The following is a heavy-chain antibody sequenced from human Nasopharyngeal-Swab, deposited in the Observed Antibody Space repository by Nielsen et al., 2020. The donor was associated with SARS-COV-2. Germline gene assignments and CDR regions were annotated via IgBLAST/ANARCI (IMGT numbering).Heavy chain of an antibody. CDR2: IIPILGIA. V-gene: IGHV1-69*04. CDR1: GGTFSSYA. D-gene: IGHD2-15*01. Sequence: SVRVSCKASGGTFSSYAISWVRQAPGQGLEWMGRIIPILGIANYAQKFQGRVTITADKSTSTAYMELSSLRSEDTAVYYCARVYCSGGSCYLDYWGQGTLVTVSS. CDR3: ARVYCSGGSCYLDY. J-gene: IGHJ4*02.